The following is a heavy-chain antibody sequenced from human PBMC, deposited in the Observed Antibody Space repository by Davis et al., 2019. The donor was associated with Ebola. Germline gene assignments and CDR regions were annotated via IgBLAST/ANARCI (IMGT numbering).Heavy chain of an antibody. CDR3: VRFGRGAY. J-gene: IGHJ4*02. V-gene: IGHV4-59*11. CDR2: IYDSGRT. D-gene: IGHD3-16*01. Sequence: PSETLSLTCTFSDGSISSHYWNWIRQPPGKGLEWVGIIYDSGRTHYNPSLKSRVTISEDTSKNQFSLNLRSVTAADTAVYYCVRFGRGAYWGQGTLATVSS. CDR1: DGSISSHY.